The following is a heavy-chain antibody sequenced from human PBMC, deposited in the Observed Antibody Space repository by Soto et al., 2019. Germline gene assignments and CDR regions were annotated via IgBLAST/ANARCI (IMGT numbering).Heavy chain of an antibody. Sequence: QVQLVESGGGVVQPGRSLRLSCAASGFTFSSYAMHWVRQAPGKGLEWVAVISYDGSNKYYADSVKGRFTISRDNSKNTLYLQMNSLRAEDTAVYYCSRDVYDSSGYYPRSAYWGQGTLVTVSS. CDR1: GFTFSSYA. D-gene: IGHD3-22*01. V-gene: IGHV3-30-3*01. CDR2: ISYDGSNK. CDR3: SRDVYDSSGYYPRSAY. J-gene: IGHJ4*02.